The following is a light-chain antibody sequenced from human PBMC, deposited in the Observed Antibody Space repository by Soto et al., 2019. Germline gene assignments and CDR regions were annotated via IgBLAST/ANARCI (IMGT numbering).Light chain of an antibody. CDR3: QQRSNWPWT. CDR2: GAS. J-gene: IGKJ1*01. Sequence: EIVMAQSPATLSVSPVERATLSCISSQSVRSNLAWYQQKPGQPPRLLIYGASSRATGIPDRFSGRGSGTDSTLTISSLEPEDFAVYYCQQRSNWPWTFGQGTKVDIK. CDR1: QSVRSN. V-gene: IGKV3-11*01.